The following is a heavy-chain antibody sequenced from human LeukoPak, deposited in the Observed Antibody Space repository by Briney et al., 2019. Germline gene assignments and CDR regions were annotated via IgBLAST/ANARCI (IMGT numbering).Heavy chain of an antibody. CDR2: INPNSGGT. CDR3: ATDLLPPLDRIYGSGGGRDAFDI. Sequence: ASVKVSCKASGYTFTGYYMHWVRQAPGQGLEWMGWINPNSGGTNYAQKFQGRVTMTRDTSISTAYMELRSLRSDDTAVYYCATDLLPPLDRIYGSGGGRDAFDIWGQGTMVAVSS. D-gene: IGHD3-10*01. CDR1: GYTFTGYY. V-gene: IGHV1-2*02. J-gene: IGHJ3*02.